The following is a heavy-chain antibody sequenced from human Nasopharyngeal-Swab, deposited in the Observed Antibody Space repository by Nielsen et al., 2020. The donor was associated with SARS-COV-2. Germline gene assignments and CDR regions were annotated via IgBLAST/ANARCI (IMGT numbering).Heavy chain of an antibody. Sequence: SVKVSCKASGGTFSSYAISWVRQAPGQGLEWMGGVIPIFGTANYAQKFQGRVTITADESTSTAYMELSSLRSEDTAVYYCASDPPRGVVVPAASNWFDPWGQGTLVIVSS. V-gene: IGHV1-69*13. CDR3: ASDPPRGVVVPAASNWFDP. D-gene: IGHD2-2*01. CDR1: GGTFSSYA. CDR2: VIPIFGTA. J-gene: IGHJ5*02.